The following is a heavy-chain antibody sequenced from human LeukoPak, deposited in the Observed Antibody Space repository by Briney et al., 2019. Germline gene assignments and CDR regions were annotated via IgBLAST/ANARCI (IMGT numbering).Heavy chain of an antibody. V-gene: IGHV3-7*01. J-gene: IGHJ4*02. Sequence: PGGSLRLSCAASGFTFTTYWMTWVRQAPGKGLEWVANINQDGSDKYYVDSVKGRFTISRDNAKNSLYLQMNSLRVEDTAVYYCARVAKFYYGSETYYFFEHWGQGTPVTASS. CDR3: ARVAKFYYGSETYYFFEH. CDR2: INQDGSDK. CDR1: GFTFTTYW. D-gene: IGHD3-10*01.